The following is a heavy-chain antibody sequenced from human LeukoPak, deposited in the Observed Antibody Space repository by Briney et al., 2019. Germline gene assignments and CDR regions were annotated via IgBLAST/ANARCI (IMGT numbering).Heavy chain of an antibody. Sequence: SETLSLTCTVHGCSLSTKSYDWGWIRQPPVKGLDHVARISYSGRTYYNPSLRSRVTISRDTSRNQLSLTLTSLTAADTPFYSGAKHLESLGAAYPFDYWGQGILVTVSS. J-gene: IGHJ4*02. CDR1: GCSLSTKSYD. CDR2: ISYSGRT. D-gene: IGHD3-10*01. V-gene: IGHV4-39*01. CDR3: AKHLESLGAAYPFDY.